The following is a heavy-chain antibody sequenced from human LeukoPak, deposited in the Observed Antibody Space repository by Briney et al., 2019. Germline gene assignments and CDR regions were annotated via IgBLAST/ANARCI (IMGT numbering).Heavy chain of an antibody. CDR2: VDADGSTT. Sequence: GGSLRLSCVVSGFTFSTYWMHWARQAPGKGLVWVSRVDADGSTTIYADSVKGRFTISRDNGINTVYLQMNSLRAEDTAVYYCARGFDGYPFGWWFVPWGQGTLVTVSS. CDR1: GFTFSTYW. J-gene: IGHJ5*02. D-gene: IGHD5-24*01. CDR3: ARGFDGYPFGWWFVP. V-gene: IGHV3-74*01.